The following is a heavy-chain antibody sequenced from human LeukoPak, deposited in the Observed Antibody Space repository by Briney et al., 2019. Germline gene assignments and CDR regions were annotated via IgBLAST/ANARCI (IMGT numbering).Heavy chain of an antibody. CDR1: GFTFDDYA. D-gene: IGHD4-17*01. J-gene: IGHJ4*02. Sequence: GGSLRLSCAASGFTFDDYAMHWVRQAPGKGLVWVSRINSDGSSTSYADSVKGRFTISRDNAKNTLYLQMNSLRAEDTAVYYCALDGDSVDYWGQGTLVTVSS. CDR3: ALDGDSVDY. V-gene: IGHV3-74*01. CDR2: INSDGSST.